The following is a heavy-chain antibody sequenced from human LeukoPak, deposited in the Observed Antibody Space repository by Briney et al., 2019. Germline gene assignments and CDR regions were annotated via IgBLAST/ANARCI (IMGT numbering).Heavy chain of an antibody. Sequence: GPLTLCCGASGSTFGNYSVGCVRHTQEKGLEWVANIKQDGSEIYYVDSVKGRFTISRDNAKNSLYLQMNSLRAEDTAVYYCARTTMLEKLTDYWGQGTLVTVSS. CDR2: IKQDGSEI. V-gene: IGHV3-7*01. CDR3: ARTTMLEKLTDY. CDR1: GSTFGNYS. D-gene: IGHD1-1*01. J-gene: IGHJ4*02.